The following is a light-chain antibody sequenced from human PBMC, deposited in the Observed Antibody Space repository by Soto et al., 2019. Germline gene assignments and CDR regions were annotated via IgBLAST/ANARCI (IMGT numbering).Light chain of an antibody. Sequence: QSALTQPRSVSGSPGQSVTISCTGTSSDIGGHISVSWFQQHPGKAPKLMIYDVSKRPSGVPDRFSGPKSGNTASLTITGIQAEDEADYSCVSSAFAFYDLGTGTKLTVL. V-gene: IGLV2-11*01. J-gene: IGLJ1*01. CDR1: SSDIGGHIS. CDR3: VSSAFAFYD. CDR2: DVS.